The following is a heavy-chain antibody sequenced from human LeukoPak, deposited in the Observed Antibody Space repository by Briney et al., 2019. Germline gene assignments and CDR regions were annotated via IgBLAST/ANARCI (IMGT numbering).Heavy chain of an antibody. CDR1: GFTFSTYW. D-gene: IGHD3-22*01. J-gene: IGHJ4*02. CDR2: IKHDGSQK. CDR3: TTYWGSHYGGSDYDRFEY. V-gene: IGHV3-7*05. Sequence: ETGGSLRLSCAASGFTFSTYWMSWVRQVPGKGLEWVANIKHDGSQKFYVDSVKGRFTISRDDAKSSLYLQMNSLRAEDTAVYYCTTYWGSHYGGSDYDRFEYWGQGTLVTVSS.